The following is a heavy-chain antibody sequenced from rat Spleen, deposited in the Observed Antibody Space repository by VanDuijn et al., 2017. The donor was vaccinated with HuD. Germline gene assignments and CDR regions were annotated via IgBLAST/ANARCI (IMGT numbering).Heavy chain of an antibody. D-gene: IGHD2-5*01. CDR1: GFTYSNYV. J-gene: IGHJ2*01. CDR2: ISTGGVYT. CDR3: TRGGYFRH. V-gene: IGHV5S13*01. Sequence: EVQLVESGGGLVQPGRSLKVSCAASGFTYSNYVMAWVRQAPTKGLEWVASISTGGVYTYYRDSVKGRFTISRDTAQNTLYLQMNSPTSEDTATYYCTRGGYFRHWGQGIMVTVSS.